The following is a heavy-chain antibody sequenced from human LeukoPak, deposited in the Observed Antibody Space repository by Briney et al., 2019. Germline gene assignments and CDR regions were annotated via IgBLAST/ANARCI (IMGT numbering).Heavy chain of an antibody. CDR1: GFSFSIYA. J-gene: IGHJ2*01. CDR2: ISYDGSNK. CDR3: AKVKGPGADYYDSSGYNYWYFDL. V-gene: IGHV3-30*18. Sequence: GGSLRLSCAASGFSFSIYAMTWVRQAPGKGLEWVAVISYDGSNKYYADSVKGRFTISRDNSKNTLYLQMNSLRAEDTAVYYCAKVKGPGADYYDSSGYNYWYFDLWGRGTLVTVSS. D-gene: IGHD3-22*01.